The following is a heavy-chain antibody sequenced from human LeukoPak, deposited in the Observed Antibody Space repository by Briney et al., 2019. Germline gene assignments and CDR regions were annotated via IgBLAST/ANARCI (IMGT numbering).Heavy chain of an antibody. J-gene: IGHJ4*02. D-gene: IGHD2-2*01. CDR2: IYTGGTA. Sequence: SETLSLTCTVSGVSISGYYWSWIRQPPGKGLEWVGYIYTGGTANYNPSLKSRVTMSVDTSKNQFSLKLNSVTAADTAVYYCAIPIPAPKQFDYWGQGTLVTVSS. V-gene: IGHV4-4*09. CDR3: AIPIPAPKQFDY. CDR1: GVSISGYY.